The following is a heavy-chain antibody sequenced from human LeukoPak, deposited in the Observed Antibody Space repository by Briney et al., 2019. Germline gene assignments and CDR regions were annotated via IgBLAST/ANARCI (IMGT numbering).Heavy chain of an antibody. D-gene: IGHD2-2*01. CDR3: ATDIVVVPAAISY. V-gene: IGHV3-23*01. CDR1: GFTFSSYA. Sequence: QSGGSLRLSCAASGFTFSSYAMSWVRQAPGKGLEWVSAISGSGGSTYYADSVKGRFTISRDNAKNSLYLQMNSLRAEDTAVYYCATDIVVVPAAISYWGQGTLVTVSS. CDR2: ISGSGGST. J-gene: IGHJ4*02.